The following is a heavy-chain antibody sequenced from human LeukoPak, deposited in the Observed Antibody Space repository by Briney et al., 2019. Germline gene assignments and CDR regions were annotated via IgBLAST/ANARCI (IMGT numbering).Heavy chain of an antibody. Sequence: GGSLRLSCAASGFTFGSYAVTWVRQAPGKGPEWVSPISGCAGTTYYADSVKGRFTISRDNSKDTLYLQMNSLRAEDTAVYYCARDRGYDPHYYFDYWGQGTLVTVSS. V-gene: IGHV3-23*01. CDR3: ARDRGYDPHYYFDY. CDR2: ISGCAGTT. D-gene: IGHD5-12*01. CDR1: GFTFGSYA. J-gene: IGHJ4*02.